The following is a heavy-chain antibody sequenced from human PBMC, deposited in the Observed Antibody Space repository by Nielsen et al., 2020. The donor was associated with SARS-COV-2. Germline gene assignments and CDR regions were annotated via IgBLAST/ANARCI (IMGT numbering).Heavy chain of an antibody. V-gene: IGHV4-34*01. J-gene: IGHJ4*02. CDR1: GGSFSGYY. CDR2: INHSGST. D-gene: IGHD4-17*01. CDR3: ATGLRSIDY. Sequence: SETLSLTCAVYGGSFSGYYWSWIRQPPGKGLEWIGEINHSGSTNYNPSLKSRVTISVDTSKNQFSLKLSSVTAADTAVYYCATGLRSIDYWGQGTLVTVSS.